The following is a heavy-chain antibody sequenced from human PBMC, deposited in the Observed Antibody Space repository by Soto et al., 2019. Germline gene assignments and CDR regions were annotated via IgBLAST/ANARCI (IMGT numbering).Heavy chain of an antibody. CDR2: ISAYNGNT. CDR3: ARDAGLKTPYNFVRGVIEDNDY. J-gene: IGHJ4*02. CDR1: GYTFTSYG. V-gene: IGHV1-18*01. D-gene: IGHD3-10*02. Sequence: ASGKVSCKASGYTFTSYGISWVRQAPGQGLEWMGWISAYNGNTNYAQKLQGRVTMTTDTSTSTAYMELRSLRSDDTAVYYCARDAGLKTPYNFVRGVIEDNDYCCQG.